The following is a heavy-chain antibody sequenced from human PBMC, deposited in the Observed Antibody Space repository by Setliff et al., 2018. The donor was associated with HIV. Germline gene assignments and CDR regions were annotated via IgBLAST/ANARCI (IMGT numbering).Heavy chain of an antibody. D-gene: IGHD3-9*01. J-gene: IGHJ6*03. CDR1: GVSISSSSSF. CDR2: IYFSGST. CDR3: ARHPRHYNILTGYRYYSMDV. Sequence: PSETLSLTCAVSGVSISSSSSFWGWIRRPPGTGLDWIGSIYFSGSTYYNPSLESRVTISMDTSKNQFSLKLTSVTAADTAVYYCARHPRHYNILTGYRYYSMDVWGKGTTVTVSS. V-gene: IGHV4-39*01.